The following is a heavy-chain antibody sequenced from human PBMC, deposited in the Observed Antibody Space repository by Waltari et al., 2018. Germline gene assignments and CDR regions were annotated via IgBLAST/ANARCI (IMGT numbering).Heavy chain of an antibody. D-gene: IGHD3-3*01. V-gene: IGHV1-69*04. J-gene: IGHJ5*02. CDR1: GGTFSSNA. CDR3: ARSPQLTTANWFDP. Sequence: QVHLVQSGDELKEPGSSVRVSCKVSGGTFSSNAFSWVRQAPGQGLEGMGRILPMLRIINYAPRFQCRLTITADEFTNTAYMDINSLTSEDTAVYYCARSPQLTTANWFDPWGQGTLVTVSS. CDR2: ILPMLRII.